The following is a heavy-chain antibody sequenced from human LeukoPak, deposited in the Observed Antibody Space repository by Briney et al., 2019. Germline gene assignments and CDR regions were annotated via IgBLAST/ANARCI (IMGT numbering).Heavy chain of an antibody. Sequence: SETLSLTCTVSGGSISSYYWSWIRQPPGKGLEWIGCISYSGSTHYNPSLESRVTISVDTSKNQFSLKLTSVTAADTAVYYCARSLNWKGGFDIWGQGTMVTVSS. CDR3: ARSLNWKGGFDI. D-gene: IGHD1-1*01. V-gene: IGHV4-59*01. CDR2: ISYSGST. J-gene: IGHJ3*02. CDR1: GGSISSYY.